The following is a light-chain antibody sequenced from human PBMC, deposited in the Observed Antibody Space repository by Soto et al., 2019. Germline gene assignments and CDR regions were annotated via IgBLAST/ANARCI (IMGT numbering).Light chain of an antibody. CDR1: SSDIGSYNL. Sequence: QSALTQPASVSGSPGQSITISCTGTSSDIGSYNLVSWYQQHPGKAPRLMISEVTKRPSGISNRFSGSKSGNTASLTISGLQAEDEADYYCCSFMHITTSYVSGTGTKLTVL. J-gene: IGLJ1*01. CDR3: CSFMHITTSYV. V-gene: IGLV2-23*02. CDR2: EVT.